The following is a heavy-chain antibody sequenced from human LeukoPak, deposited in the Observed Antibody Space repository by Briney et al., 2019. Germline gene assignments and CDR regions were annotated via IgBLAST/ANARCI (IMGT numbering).Heavy chain of an antibody. CDR2: IKPDEGEK. D-gene: IGHD3-10*01. CDR3: VRYYTRQSWYFDL. J-gene: IGHJ2*01. Sequence: GGSLRLSCAASGFTFSSEWMIWVRQAPGKGLEWVANIKPDEGEKYYVDSVKGRSTVSRDNAKNSLYLQMNNVRAEDTAVYYCVRYYTRQSWYFDLWGRGTLVTVSS. CDR1: GFTFSSEW. V-gene: IGHV3-7*01.